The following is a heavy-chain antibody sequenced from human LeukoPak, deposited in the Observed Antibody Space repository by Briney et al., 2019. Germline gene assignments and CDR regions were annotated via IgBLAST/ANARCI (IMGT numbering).Heavy chain of an antibody. J-gene: IGHJ4*02. Sequence: GRSLRLSCAASGFTFSSYAMHWVRQAPGKGLEWVAVISYDGSNKYYADSVKGRFTISRDNSKNTLYLQMNSLRAEDTAVYYCARDIRYCSSTSCYTIDYWGQGTLVTVSS. D-gene: IGHD2-2*02. CDR3: ARDIRYCSSTSCYTIDY. V-gene: IGHV3-30-3*01. CDR2: ISYDGSNK. CDR1: GFTFSSYA.